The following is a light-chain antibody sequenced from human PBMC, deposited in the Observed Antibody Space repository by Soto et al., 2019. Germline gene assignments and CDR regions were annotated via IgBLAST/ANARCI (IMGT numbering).Light chain of an antibody. Sequence: EMLMTQSPATLSVSPGERATLSCRASQSVSNNLAWYQQKPGQAPRLLIYGASTRATDIPARFSGSGSGTEFTLTISSLQSEDFAVYYCQQYNDWPLTFGPGTKVDIK. CDR1: QSVSNN. V-gene: IGKV3-15*01. CDR3: QQYNDWPLT. CDR2: GAS. J-gene: IGKJ3*01.